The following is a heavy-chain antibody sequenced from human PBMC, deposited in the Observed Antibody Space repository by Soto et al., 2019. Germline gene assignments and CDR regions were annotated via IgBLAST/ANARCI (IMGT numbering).Heavy chain of an antibody. J-gene: IGHJ4*02. V-gene: IGHV4-59*08. CDR3: ARQGGIMIFGIDY. Sequence: SETLSLTCTVSGGSISSYYWSWIRQPPGKGLEWIGYIYYSGSTNYNPSLKSRVTISVDTSKNQFSLKLSSVTAADTAVYYCARQGGIMIFGIDYWGQGTLVTVSS. CDR2: IYYSGST. CDR1: GGSISSYY. D-gene: IGHD3-3*01.